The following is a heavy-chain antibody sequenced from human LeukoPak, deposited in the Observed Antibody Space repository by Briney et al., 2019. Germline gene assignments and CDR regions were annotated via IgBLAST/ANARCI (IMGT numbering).Heavy chain of an antibody. Sequence: SQTLSLTCAVSGGSISSGSYYWSWIRQPAGKGLEWIGRIYTSGSTNYNPSLKSRVTISVDTSKNQFSLKLSSVTAADTAVYYCARVLTLWSGSRYYYYGMDVGGQGTTVTVSS. CDR3: ARVLTLWSGSRYYYYGMDV. J-gene: IGHJ6*02. V-gene: IGHV4-61*02. D-gene: IGHD3-3*01. CDR1: GGSISSGSYY. CDR2: IYTSGST.